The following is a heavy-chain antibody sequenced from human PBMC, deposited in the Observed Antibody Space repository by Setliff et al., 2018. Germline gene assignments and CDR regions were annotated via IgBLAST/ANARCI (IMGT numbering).Heavy chain of an antibody. J-gene: IGHJ4*02. Sequence: PGGSLRLSCAASGFTFTNYAIIWVRQAPGKGLEWVSSVSDSGDGTKYADVAKGRITISRDNSRNTLYLQMNSLGPEDTAVYYCARDRLGNSGWFDFDFWGQGTLVTVSS. CDR3: ARDRLGNSGWFDFDF. D-gene: IGHD6-19*01. V-gene: IGHV3-23*01. CDR1: GFTFTNYA. CDR2: VSDSGDGT.